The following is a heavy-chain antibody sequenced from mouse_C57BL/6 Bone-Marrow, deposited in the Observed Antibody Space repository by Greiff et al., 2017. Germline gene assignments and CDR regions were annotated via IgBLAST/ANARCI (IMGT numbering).Heavy chain of an antibody. CDR2: IDPSDSYT. CDR1: GYTFTSYW. J-gene: IGHJ1*03. CDR3: ARGIYYYGSSYWYFDV. Sequence: QVQLQQPGAELVKPGASVKLSCKASGYTFTSYWMQWVKQRPGQGLEWIGEIDPSDSYTNYNQKFKGKATLTVATSSSTAYMQLSSLTSEDSAVYYGARGIYYYGSSYWYFDVWGTGTTVTVSS. V-gene: IGHV1-50*01. D-gene: IGHD1-1*01.